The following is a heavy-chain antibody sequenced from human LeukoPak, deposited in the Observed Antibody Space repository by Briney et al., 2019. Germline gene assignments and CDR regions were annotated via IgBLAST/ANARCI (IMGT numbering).Heavy chain of an antibody. Sequence: SETLSLTCTVSGGSISSYYWSWIRQPPGKGLEWIGYIYYSGSTNYNPSLKSRVTISVDTSKNQFSPKLSSVTAADTAVYYCARGKEVAGNRFDPWGQGTLVTVSS. D-gene: IGHD6-19*01. V-gene: IGHV4-59*01. CDR3: ARGKEVAGNRFDP. J-gene: IGHJ5*02. CDR2: IYYSGST. CDR1: GGSISSYY.